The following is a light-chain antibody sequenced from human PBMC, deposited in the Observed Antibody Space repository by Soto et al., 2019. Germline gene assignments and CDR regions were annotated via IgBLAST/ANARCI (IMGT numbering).Light chain of an antibody. V-gene: IGLV4-60*03. CDR2: VEASGTY. CDR1: SDHNIYI. J-gene: IGLJ2*01. Sequence: QSVLTQSSSASASLGSSVNLTCTLSSDHNIYIIAWHQQHPGKAPRFLMTVEASGTYNKGSGIPDRFSGSSSGADRHLTISNLQSEDEAQYYCETWDNDTRVFGGGTKVTVL. CDR3: ETWDNDTRV.